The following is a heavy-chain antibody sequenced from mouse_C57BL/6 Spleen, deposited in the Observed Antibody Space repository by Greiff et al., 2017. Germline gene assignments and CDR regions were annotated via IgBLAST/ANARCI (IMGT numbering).Heavy chain of an antibody. CDR2: IRSKSNNYAT. V-gene: IGHV10-1*01. J-gene: IGHJ4*01. D-gene: IGHD1-1*01. CDR1: GFSFNTYA. Sequence: GGGLVQPKGSLKLSCAASGFSFNTYAMNWVRQAPGKGLEWVARIRSKSNNYATYYADSVKDRFTISRDDSESMLYLQMNNLKTEDTAMYYCVTYGSSYYAMDYWGQGTSVTVSS. CDR3: VTYGSSYYAMDY.